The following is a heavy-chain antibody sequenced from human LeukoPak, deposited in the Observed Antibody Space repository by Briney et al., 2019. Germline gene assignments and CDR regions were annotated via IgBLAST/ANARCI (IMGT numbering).Heavy chain of an antibody. J-gene: IGHJ4*02. CDR2: IKQDGSET. Sequence: GGSLRLSCAASGFTFSNYWMNWVRQAPGKGLEWVANIKQDGSETYYVDSVKGRFTISRDNAKSSLYLQMNSLRAEDTAVYFCARDPLFGGVDLDHWGQGTLVTVSS. CDR3: ARDPLFGGVDLDH. D-gene: IGHD2-8*02. CDR1: GFTFSNYW. V-gene: IGHV3-7*01.